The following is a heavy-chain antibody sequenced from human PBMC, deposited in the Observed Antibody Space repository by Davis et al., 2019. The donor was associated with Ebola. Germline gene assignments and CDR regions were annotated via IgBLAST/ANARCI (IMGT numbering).Heavy chain of an antibody. CDR3: ARDLGDTAQGGY. J-gene: IGHJ4*02. V-gene: IGHV3-21*01. Sequence: PGGSLRLSCAASGFTFSSYSMNWVRQAPGKGLEWVSSISSSSSYIYYADSVKGRFTISRDNAKNSLYLQMNSLRAEDTAVYYCARDLGDTAQGGYWGQGTLVTVSS. CDR2: ISSSSSYI. D-gene: IGHD5-18*01. CDR1: GFTFSSYS.